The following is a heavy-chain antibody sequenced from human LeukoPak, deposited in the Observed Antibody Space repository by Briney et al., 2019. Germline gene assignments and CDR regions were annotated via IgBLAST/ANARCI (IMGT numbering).Heavy chain of an antibody. D-gene: IGHD4-11*01. Sequence: ASVKVSFKASGYTFTGYYMHWVRQAPGQGLEWMGWINPNSGGTNYAQKFQGRVTMTRDTSISTAYMELSRLRPDDTAVYYCARGLTTVTLYYFDSWGQGTLVTVSS. CDR2: INPNSGGT. V-gene: IGHV1-2*02. J-gene: IGHJ4*02. CDR3: ARGLTTVTLYYFDS. CDR1: GYTFTGYY.